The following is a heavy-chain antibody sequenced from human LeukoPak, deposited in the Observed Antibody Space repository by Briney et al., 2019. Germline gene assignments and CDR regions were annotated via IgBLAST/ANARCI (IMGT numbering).Heavy chain of an antibody. V-gene: IGHV1-18*01. J-gene: IGHJ6*03. CDR3: AKGAAVAGNYYYYYMDV. Sequence: GASVKVSCKASGYTFTSYGISWVRQAPGQGLEWMGWISAYNGNTNYAQKLQGRVTMTTDTSTSTAYMELRSLRAEDTAVYYCAKGAAVAGNYYYYYMDVWGKGTTVTVSS. CDR2: ISAYNGNT. D-gene: IGHD6-19*01. CDR1: GYTFTSYG.